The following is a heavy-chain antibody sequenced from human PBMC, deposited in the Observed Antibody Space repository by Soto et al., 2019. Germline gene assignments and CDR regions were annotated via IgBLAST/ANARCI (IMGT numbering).Heavy chain of an antibody. J-gene: IGHJ4*02. CDR2: IKQDGGEK. CDR3: ARENTGLGVR. D-gene: IGHD2-8*01. Sequence: GGSLRLSCAASGFTFSIYSMNWVRQAPGKGLEWVANIKQDGGEKSYVDSVKGRFTISRDNAKNSLYLQMNSLRAEDTAVYYCARENTGLGVRWGQGTLVTVSS. V-gene: IGHV3-7*01. CDR1: GFTFSIYS.